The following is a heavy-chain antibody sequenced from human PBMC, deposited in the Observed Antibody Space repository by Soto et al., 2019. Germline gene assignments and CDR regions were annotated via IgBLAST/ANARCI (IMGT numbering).Heavy chain of an antibody. Sequence: PSETLSLTCTVSGASISGGVYYWSWVRQPPGRGLEWIGYMYSSGCSYYNPSLKSRVTISADTSQNHFSLKMSSVTAADTAVYYCARDLRVLPDAKGYYYYTMDVWGQGTTVTVSS. CDR2: MYSSGCS. V-gene: IGHV4-31*03. CDR1: GASISGGVYY. D-gene: IGHD2-2*01. J-gene: IGHJ6*02. CDR3: ARDLRVLPDAKGYYYYTMDV.